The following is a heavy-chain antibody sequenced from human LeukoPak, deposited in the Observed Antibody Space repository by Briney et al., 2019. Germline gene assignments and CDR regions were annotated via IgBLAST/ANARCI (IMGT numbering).Heavy chain of an antibody. CDR2: VSYDGTND. V-gene: IGHV3-30-3*01. J-gene: IGHJ4*02. Sequence: PGGSLRLSCAAAGFPFSNYAMHWVRQAPGKGLEWVAVVSYDGTNDYYTDSVTGRFTISRDNSKNTLFLQMNSLRVEDTAVYFCARNRGATGFYWVGYWGQGTLVSVSS. D-gene: IGHD3-9*01. CDR3: ARNRGATGFYWVGY. CDR1: GFPFSNYA.